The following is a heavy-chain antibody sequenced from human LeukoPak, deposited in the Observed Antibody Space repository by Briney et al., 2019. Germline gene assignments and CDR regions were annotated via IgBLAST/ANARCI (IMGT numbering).Heavy chain of an antibody. D-gene: IGHD3-10*01. CDR2: IRYDGSNK. CDR1: GFTFSSYG. J-gene: IGHJ6*03. Sequence: GGSLRLSCAASGFTFSSYGMHWVRQAPGKGLEWVAFIRYDGSNKYYADSVKGRFTISRDNSKNTLYLQMNSLRAEDTAVYYCAKSDYGSGSYFSYYYYMDVWGKGTTVTISS. CDR3: AKSDYGSGSYFSYYYYMDV. V-gene: IGHV3-30*02.